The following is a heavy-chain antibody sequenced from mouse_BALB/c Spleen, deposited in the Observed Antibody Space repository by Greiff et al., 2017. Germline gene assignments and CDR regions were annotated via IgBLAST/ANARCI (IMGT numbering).Heavy chain of an antibody. CDR1: GYAFTNYL. Sequence: QVQLQQSGAELVRPGTSVKVSCKASGYAFTNYLIEWVKQRPGQGLEWIGVINPGSGGTNYNEKFKGKATLTADKSSSTAYMQLSSLTSDDSAVYFCARSSYGNYWYFDVWGAGTTVTVSS. V-gene: IGHV1-54*01. CDR3: ARSSYGNYWYFDV. D-gene: IGHD2-10*01. J-gene: IGHJ1*01. CDR2: INPGSGGT.